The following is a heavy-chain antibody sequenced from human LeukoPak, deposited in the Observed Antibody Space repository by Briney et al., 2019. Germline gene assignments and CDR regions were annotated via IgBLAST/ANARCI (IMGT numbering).Heavy chain of an antibody. CDR1: GGSISSYY. D-gene: IGHD3-22*01. Sequence: SETLSLTCTVSGGSISSYYWSWIRQPPGKGLEWIGSIYYSGNTYYKSSLKSRVTIAVDTSKNQFSLKLNSVTAADTAVYYCARESYYDSSGYSHDAFDIWGQGTMVTVSS. J-gene: IGHJ3*02. V-gene: IGHV4-59*12. CDR2: IYYSGNT. CDR3: ARESYYDSSGYSHDAFDI.